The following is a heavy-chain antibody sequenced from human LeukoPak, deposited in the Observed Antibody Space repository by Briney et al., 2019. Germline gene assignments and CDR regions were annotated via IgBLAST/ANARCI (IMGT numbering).Heavy chain of an antibody. V-gene: IGHV3-30*19. CDR2: LQNHGGDI. D-gene: IGHD5-24*01. CDR1: GFTFSNYG. CDR3: ARSSGMATMGEIDY. Sequence: GGSLRLSCAASGFTFSNYGMHWVRQAPDKGLEWVAFLQNHGGDIHYAESVEGRFTISRDNSKNTLYLQMNSLRPEDTAVYYCARSSGMATMGEIDYWGQGTLVTVSS. J-gene: IGHJ4*02.